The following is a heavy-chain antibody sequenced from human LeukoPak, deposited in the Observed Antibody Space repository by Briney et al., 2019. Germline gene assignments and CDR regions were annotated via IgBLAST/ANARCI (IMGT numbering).Heavy chain of an antibody. D-gene: IGHD2-2*01. J-gene: IGHJ3*02. CDR1: GYTFSGYY. Sequence: ASVKVSCKASGYTFSGYYMHWVRQAPGQGLEWMGWINPNSGGTNYAQKFQGRVTMTRDTSISTAYMELSRLRSDDTAVYYCAREGCSSTSCYGASDIWGQGTMVTVSS. V-gene: IGHV1-2*02. CDR2: INPNSGGT. CDR3: AREGCSSTSCYGASDI.